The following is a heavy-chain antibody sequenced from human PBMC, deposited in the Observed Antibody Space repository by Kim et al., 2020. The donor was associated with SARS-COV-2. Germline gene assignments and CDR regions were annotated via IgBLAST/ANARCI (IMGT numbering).Heavy chain of an antibody. J-gene: IGHJ4*02. V-gene: IGHV1-69*01. CDR3: ARGIVVVTAIEGYFDY. Sequence: KVQGRVTITADESTSTAYMELSSLRSEDTAVYYCARGIVVVTAIEGYFDYWGQGTLVTVSS. D-gene: IGHD2-21*02.